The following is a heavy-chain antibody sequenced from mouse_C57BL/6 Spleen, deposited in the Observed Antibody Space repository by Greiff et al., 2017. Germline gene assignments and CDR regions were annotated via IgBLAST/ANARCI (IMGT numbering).Heavy chain of an antibody. CDR1: GYTFTDYN. V-gene: IGHV1-18*01. CDR3: AGDYGSSYGWFAY. Sequence: VQLQQSGPELVKPGASVKIPCKASGYTFTDYNMDWVKQSHGKSLEWIGDINPNNGGTIYNQKFKGKATLTVDKSSSTAYMELRSLTSEDTSVYYCAGDYGSSYGWFAYWGQGTLVTVSA. J-gene: IGHJ3*01. CDR2: INPNNGGT. D-gene: IGHD1-1*01.